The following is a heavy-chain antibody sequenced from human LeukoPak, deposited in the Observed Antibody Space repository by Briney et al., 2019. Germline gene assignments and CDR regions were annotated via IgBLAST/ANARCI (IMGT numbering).Heavy chain of an antibody. CDR3: AKDGLRFLEWLPRIYYFDY. Sequence: PGGSLRLSCAASGFTFSSYAMSWVRQAPGKGLEWVSAISGSGGSTYYADSVKGRFTISRGNSKNTLYLQMNSLRSEDTAVYYCAKDGLRFLEWLPRIYYFDYWGQGTLVTVSS. J-gene: IGHJ4*02. CDR2: ISGSGGST. D-gene: IGHD3-3*01. V-gene: IGHV3-23*01. CDR1: GFTFSSYA.